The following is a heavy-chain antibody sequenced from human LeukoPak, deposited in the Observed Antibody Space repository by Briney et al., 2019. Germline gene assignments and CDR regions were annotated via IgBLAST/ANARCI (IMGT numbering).Heavy chain of an antibody. CDR3: ARDSGEGDFDY. Sequence: PGGSLRLSCAASGFTFSSYSMNWVRQAPGKGLEWVSYISSSCSTIYYADSVKGRFTISRDNAKNSLYLQMNSLRAEDTAVYYCARDSGEGDFDYWGQGTLVTVSS. V-gene: IGHV3-48*01. CDR1: GFTFSSYS. CDR2: ISSSCSTI. D-gene: IGHD3-10*01. J-gene: IGHJ4*02.